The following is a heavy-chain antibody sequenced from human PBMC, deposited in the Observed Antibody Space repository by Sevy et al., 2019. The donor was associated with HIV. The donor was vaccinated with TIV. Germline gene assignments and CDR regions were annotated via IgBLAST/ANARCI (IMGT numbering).Heavy chain of an antibody. V-gene: IGHV3-48*01. D-gene: IGHD6-19*01. CDR3: ARPDLSGWYIDF. Sequence: GGSLRLSCVASGFTFSSYSMNWVRQAPGKGLEWVSYISSSSDSSRTLYYADSVKGRFSISRDNAKNSVDLQMTSLRVEDTAVYYCARPDLSGWYIDFWGHGTLVTVSS. J-gene: IGHJ4*01. CDR1: GFTFSSYS. CDR2: ISSSSDSSRTL.